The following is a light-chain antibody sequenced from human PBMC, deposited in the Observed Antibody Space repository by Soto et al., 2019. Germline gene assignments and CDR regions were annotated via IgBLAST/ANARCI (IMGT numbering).Light chain of an antibody. CDR3: QHFGSSPYT. CDR1: QSVSSGY. J-gene: IGKJ2*01. Sequence: EIVLTQSPGTLSLSPGERATFSCRASQSVSSGYLAWYQQKPGQAPRLLIYGASSRATGIPDGFSGGGSGTDFTLTINRVVPEDSAVYYCQHFGSSPYTFGQGTKLEIK. CDR2: GAS. V-gene: IGKV3-20*01.